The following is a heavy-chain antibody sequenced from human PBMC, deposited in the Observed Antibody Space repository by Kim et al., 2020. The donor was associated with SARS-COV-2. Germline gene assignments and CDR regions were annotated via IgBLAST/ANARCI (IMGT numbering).Heavy chain of an antibody. CDR1: GFTFGDYA. V-gene: IGHV3-9*01. CDR2: ISWNSGSI. Sequence: GGSLRLSCAASGFTFGDYAMHWVRQAPGKGLEWVSGISWNSGSIGYADSVKGRFTISRDNAKNSLYLQMNSLRAEDTALYYCAKGPGQLPVSNWFDPWGQGTLVTVSS. J-gene: IGHJ5*02. D-gene: IGHD6-6*01. CDR3: AKGPGQLPVSNWFDP.